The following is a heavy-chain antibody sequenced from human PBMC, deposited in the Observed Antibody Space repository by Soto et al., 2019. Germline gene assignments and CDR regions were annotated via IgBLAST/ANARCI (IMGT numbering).Heavy chain of an antibody. CDR1: GFTFSSYW. J-gene: IGHJ5*02. CDR2: INSDGSST. CDR3: AKDGDFWTGHYRGWFDP. V-gene: IGHV3-74*01. D-gene: IGHD3-3*01. Sequence: GSLRLSCAASGFTFSSYWMHWVRQAPGKGLVWVSRINSDGSSTSYADSVKGRFTISRDSSRNTLYLQMNSLRAEDTAVYYCAKDGDFWTGHYRGWFDPWGQGTLVTVSS.